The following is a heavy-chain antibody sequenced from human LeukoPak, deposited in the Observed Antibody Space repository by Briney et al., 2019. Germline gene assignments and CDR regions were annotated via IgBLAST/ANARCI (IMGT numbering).Heavy chain of an antibody. CDR3: ASDSSGWFLGY. Sequence: SETLSLTCTVSGGSISSSIYYWGWIRQPPGKGLEWIGSIFHNGNTYYNSSLKSRVTISVDTSKSQISLNLSSVTAADTAVYYCASDSSGWFLGYWGQGTLVTVSS. V-gene: IGHV4-39*07. J-gene: IGHJ4*02. CDR1: GGSISSSIYY. D-gene: IGHD6-19*01. CDR2: IFHNGNT.